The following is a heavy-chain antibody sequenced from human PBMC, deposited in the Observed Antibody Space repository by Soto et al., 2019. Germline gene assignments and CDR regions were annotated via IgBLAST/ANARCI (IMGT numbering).Heavy chain of an antibody. J-gene: IGHJ6*02. V-gene: IGHV4-31*03. D-gene: IGHD2-21*02. CDR1: GGSISSGGYY. Sequence: QVQLQESGPGLVKPSQTLSLTCTVSGGSISSGGYYWSWIRQHPGKGLEWIGYIYYSGSTYYNPSLKGRVTISVDTSKNQFSLKLSSVPAADTAVYYCARVCGGDCHYGMDVWGQGTTVTVSS. CDR3: ARVCGGDCHYGMDV. CDR2: IYYSGST.